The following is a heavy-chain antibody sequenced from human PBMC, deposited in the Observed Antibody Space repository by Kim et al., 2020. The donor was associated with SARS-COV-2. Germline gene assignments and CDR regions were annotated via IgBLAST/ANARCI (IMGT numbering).Heavy chain of an antibody. CDR2: IRSKADGGTT. J-gene: IGHJ6*03. CDR1: GFTFGDYA. D-gene: IGHD3-16*01. V-gene: IGHV3-49*04. Sequence: GGSLRLSCTASGFTFGDYAMSWVRQAPGKGLEWVGFIRSKADGGTTEYAASVKGRFTISRDDSKSIAYLQMNSLKTEDTAVYYCTREPAWGLYYYMDVWGNGTTLTVSS. CDR3: TREPAWGLYYYMDV.